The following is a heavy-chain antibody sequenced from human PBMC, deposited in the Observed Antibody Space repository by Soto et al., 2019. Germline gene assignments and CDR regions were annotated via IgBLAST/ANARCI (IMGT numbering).Heavy chain of an antibody. CDR2: ISGSGGST. Sequence: EVQLLESGGGLVQPGGSLRLSCAASGFTFSSYAMSWVRQAPGKGLEWVSAISGSGGSTYYADSVKGRFTISRDNSKNTLYLQMNSLRAEDTAVYYCAKDLSTTMIVVVTPDAFDIWGQGTMVTVSS. CDR3: AKDLSTTMIVVVTPDAFDI. D-gene: IGHD3-22*01. V-gene: IGHV3-23*01. CDR1: GFTFSSYA. J-gene: IGHJ3*02.